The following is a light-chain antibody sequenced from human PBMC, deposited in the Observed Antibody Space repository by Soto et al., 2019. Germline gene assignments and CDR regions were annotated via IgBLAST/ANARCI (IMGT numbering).Light chain of an antibody. Sequence: DTQMTQFPSTLSASVGDRVTITCRASQNIASWLAWYQQKPGIAPKLLIYKASTLESGIPSRFSGSGSGTEFSLTISSLPPDDFATYFCQQYDNAPLTFGPGTKVDI. J-gene: IGKJ3*01. V-gene: IGKV1-5*03. CDR1: QNIASW. CDR2: KAS. CDR3: QQYDNAPLT.